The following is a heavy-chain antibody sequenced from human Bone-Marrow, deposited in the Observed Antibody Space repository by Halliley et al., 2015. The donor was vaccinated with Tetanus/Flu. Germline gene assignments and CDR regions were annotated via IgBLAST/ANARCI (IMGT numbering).Heavy chain of an antibody. Sequence: GLVKPSETLSLTCAVSGGSFSDYYRSWIRQPPGKGLEWIGDVTHSGSTNYSPSLKSRVPISLDTSKNQFSLRLRSVTAADTAVFFWAGGLREGFWDGDVYLYSYCGMDVWGQGTTVTVSS. D-gene: IGHD2-21*01. CDR2: VTHSGST. V-gene: IGHV4-34*01. J-gene: IGHJ6*02. CDR1: GGSFSDYY. CDR3: AGGLREGFWDGDVYLYSYCGMDV.